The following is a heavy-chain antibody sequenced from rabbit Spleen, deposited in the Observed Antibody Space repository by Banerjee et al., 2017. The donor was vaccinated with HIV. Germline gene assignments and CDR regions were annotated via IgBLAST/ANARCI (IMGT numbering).Heavy chain of an antibody. CDR2: IDPIFSST. Sequence: EQLVESGGGLVQPGGSLKLSCKVSGFDLSNYGVSWVRQAPGKGLEWIGYIDPIFSSTHYATWAKGRFTMSSISSTTVALKMTALTAADTATYFCARGEHFSVGFSAFAIYLDLWGQGTLVTVS. D-gene: IGHD6-1*01. J-gene: IGHJ4*01. CDR3: ARGEHFSVGFSAFAIYLDL. V-gene: IGHV1S21*01. CDR1: GFDLSNYG.